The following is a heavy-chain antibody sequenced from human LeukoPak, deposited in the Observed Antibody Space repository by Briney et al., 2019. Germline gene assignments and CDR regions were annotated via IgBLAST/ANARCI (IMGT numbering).Heavy chain of an antibody. CDR3: ARSHGSGSYYNLNDY. CDR2: IYYSGST. J-gene: IGHJ4*02. Sequence: SETLSLTCTVSGESISGFYWTWIRQPPGKGLEWIGYIYYSGSTNYNPSLKSRVTISVDTSKNQFSLKLSSVTAADTAVYYCARSHGSGSYYNLNDYWGQGTLVTVSS. CDR1: GESISGFY. V-gene: IGHV4-59*01. D-gene: IGHD3-10*01.